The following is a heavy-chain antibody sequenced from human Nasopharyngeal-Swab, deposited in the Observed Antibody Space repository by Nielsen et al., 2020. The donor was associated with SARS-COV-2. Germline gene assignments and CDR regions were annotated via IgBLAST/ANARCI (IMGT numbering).Heavy chain of an antibody. CDR2: INAGNGNT. Sequence: ASVKVSCKASGYTFTSYAMHWVRQAPGQRLERMGWINAGNGNTKYSQKFQGRVTITRDTSASTAYMELSSLRSEDTAVYYCARDLGRYYGSGSVNWFDPWGQGTLVTVSS. CDR3: ARDLGRYYGSGSVNWFDP. D-gene: IGHD3-10*01. V-gene: IGHV1-3*01. CDR1: GYTFTSYA. J-gene: IGHJ5*02.